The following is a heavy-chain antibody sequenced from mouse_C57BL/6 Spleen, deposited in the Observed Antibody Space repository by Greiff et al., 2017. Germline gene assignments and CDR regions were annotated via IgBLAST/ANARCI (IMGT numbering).Heavy chain of an antibody. Sequence: ESGPGLVKPSQSLSLTCSVTGYSITSGYYWNWIRQFPGNKLEWMGYISYDGSNNYNPSLKNRISITRDTSKNQFFLKLNSVTTEDTATYYCARGSYYYGSSSWFAYWGQGTLVTVSA. CDR1: GYSITSGYY. V-gene: IGHV3-6*01. CDR2: ISYDGSN. J-gene: IGHJ3*01. D-gene: IGHD1-1*01. CDR3: ARGSYYYGSSSWFAY.